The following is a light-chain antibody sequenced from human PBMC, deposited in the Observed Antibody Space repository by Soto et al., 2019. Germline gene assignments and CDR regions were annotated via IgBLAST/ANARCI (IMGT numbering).Light chain of an antibody. CDR3: QHYYKWPPT. V-gene: IGKV3-15*01. Sequence: DIVMTQSPATLSVSPGDRVTLSCRGSQTVSNNLAWYQQKPGQAPRLLISSASTRATGVPGRFTGSGSGTDFTRTISSPQSEDFAVYYWQHYYKWPPTFGQGTKVES. J-gene: IGKJ1*01. CDR1: QTVSNN. CDR2: SAS.